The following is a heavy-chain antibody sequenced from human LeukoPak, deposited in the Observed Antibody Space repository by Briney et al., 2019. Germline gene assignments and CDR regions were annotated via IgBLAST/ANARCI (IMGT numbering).Heavy chain of an antibody. CDR2: IYHRGNI. CDR3: ARDLGTMGSEFDY. D-gene: IGHD1-7*01. V-gene: IGHV4-4*02. CDR1: GDSISSSNW. J-gene: IGHJ4*02. Sequence: SGTLSLTCAVSGDSISSSNWWSWVRQPPGKGLEWLGEIYHRGNIDYNPSFKSRITISIDKSKDQFSLKLSSVTAADTAVYYCARDLGTMGSEFDYWGQGTLVTVSS.